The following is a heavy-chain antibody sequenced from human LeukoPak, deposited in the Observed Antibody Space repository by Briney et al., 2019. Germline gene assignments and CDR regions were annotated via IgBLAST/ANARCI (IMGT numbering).Heavy chain of an antibody. V-gene: IGHV5-51*01. J-gene: IGHJ4*02. D-gene: IGHD6-19*01. CDR3: ARGTSGWYGLDY. Sequence: FIYPADSDTRYSPSLQGQVTISVDKSISTAYLQWSSLKASDTAMYYCARGTSGWYGLDYWGQGTLVTVSS. CDR2: IYPADSDT.